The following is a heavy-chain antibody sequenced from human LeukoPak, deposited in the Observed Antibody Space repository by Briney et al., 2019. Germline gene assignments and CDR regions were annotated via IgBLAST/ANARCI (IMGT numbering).Heavy chain of an antibody. V-gene: IGHV3-9*01. D-gene: IGHD2-2*01. CDR3: ASHPYCSSTSCYDY. J-gene: IGHJ4*02. CDR1: GFTFDDYA. Sequence: GGSLRLSCAASGFTFDDYAMHWVRHAPGKGLEWVSGISWNSGSIGYADSVKGRFTISRDNAKNSLYLQMNSLRAEDTASYYCASHPYCSSTSCYDYWGQGTLVTVSS. CDR2: ISWNSGSI.